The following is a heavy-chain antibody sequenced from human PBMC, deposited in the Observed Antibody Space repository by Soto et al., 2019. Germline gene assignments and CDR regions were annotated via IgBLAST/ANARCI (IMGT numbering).Heavy chain of an antibody. V-gene: IGHV3-48*03. CDR3: GRDMATITPFYYQNYGMDV. D-gene: IGHD5-12*01. CDR2: ISGTGNTI. J-gene: IGHJ6*02. CDR1: GFTFSSYE. Sequence: GGSLRLSCAASGFTFSSYEMNWVRQAPGKGLEWISYISGTGNTIYYADSVKGRFTISRDNAKNSLYLQMSSLRAEDTAVYYCGRDMATITPFYYQNYGMDVWGQGTTVTVSS.